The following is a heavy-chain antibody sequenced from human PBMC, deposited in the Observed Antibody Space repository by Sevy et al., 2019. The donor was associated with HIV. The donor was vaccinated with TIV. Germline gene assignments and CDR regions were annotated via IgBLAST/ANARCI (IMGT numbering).Heavy chain of an antibody. Sequence: GGSLRLSCAASGFTLSTYSMHWVRLPPGKGLEWVSYITASSASPKYYADSVKGRFTVTRDNAKNSLSLQMDSLRVEDTAVYYCTRGEAYSNLDYFYYMDVWGKGTTVTVSS. CDR1: GFTLSTYS. J-gene: IGHJ6*03. CDR2: ITASSASPK. D-gene: IGHD4-4*01. CDR3: TRGEAYSNLDYFYYMDV. V-gene: IGHV3-48*04.